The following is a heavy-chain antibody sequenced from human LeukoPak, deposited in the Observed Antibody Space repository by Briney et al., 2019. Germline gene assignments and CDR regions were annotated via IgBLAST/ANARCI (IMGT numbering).Heavy chain of an antibody. CDR3: AKEAYCSGGSCLGDGYYGMNV. CDR2: ISYDGSNK. D-gene: IGHD2-15*01. Sequence: GGSLRLSCAASGFTFSSYGMHWVRQAPGKGLEWVAVISYDGSNKYYADSVKGRFTISRDNSKNTLYLQMNSLRAEDTAVYYCAKEAYCSGGSCLGDGYYGMNVWGQGTTVTASS. V-gene: IGHV3-30*18. J-gene: IGHJ6*02. CDR1: GFTFSSYG.